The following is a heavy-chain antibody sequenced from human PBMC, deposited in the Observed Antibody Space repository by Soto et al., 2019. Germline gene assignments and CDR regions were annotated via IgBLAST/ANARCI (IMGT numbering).Heavy chain of an antibody. J-gene: IGHJ6*02. CDR3: AADSSRSYGMDF. D-gene: IGHD6-19*01. Sequence: SVKVSCKASGFTFTSSAVQWVRQARGQRLEWIGWIVVGSGNTNYAQKFQERVTITRDMSTSTAYMELSSLRSEDTAVYYCAADSSRSYGMDFWGQGTTVTVTS. CDR2: IVVGSGNT. V-gene: IGHV1-58*01. CDR1: GFTFTSSA.